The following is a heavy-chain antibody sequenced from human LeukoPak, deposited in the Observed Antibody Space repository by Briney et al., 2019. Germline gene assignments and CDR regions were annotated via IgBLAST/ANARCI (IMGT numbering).Heavy chain of an antibody. D-gene: IGHD2-15*01. CDR2: ISKSGSDI. CDR3: VRDSAAGSRSPGIH. Sequence: GGSLRLSCAASGVLTFSGYTMNWVRQSPGKGLEWLSSISKSGSDIYYADSARGRFTISRDNARKSLYLQMNSLRADDTALYYCVRDSAAGSRSPGIHWGQGTLVTVSS. V-gene: IGHV3-21*01. CDR1: GVLTFSGYT. J-gene: IGHJ4*02.